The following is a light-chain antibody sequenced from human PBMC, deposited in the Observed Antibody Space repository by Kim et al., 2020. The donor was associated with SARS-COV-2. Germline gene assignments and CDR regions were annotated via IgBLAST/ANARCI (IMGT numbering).Light chain of an antibody. CDR2: GAS. J-gene: IGKJ5*01. Sequence: ASGGDRVTITCRASQDIRNDLGWYQQNPGRAPKRLIYGASSLQSGVPSRFSGSGSGTEFTLPISSLQPEDFATYFCLQHNSYPITFGQGTRLEIK. V-gene: IGKV1-17*01. CDR3: LQHNSYPIT. CDR1: QDIRND.